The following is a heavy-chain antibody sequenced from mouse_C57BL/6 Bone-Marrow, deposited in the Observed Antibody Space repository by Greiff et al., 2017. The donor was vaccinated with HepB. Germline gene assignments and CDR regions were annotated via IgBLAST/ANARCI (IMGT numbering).Heavy chain of an antibody. Sequence: QVQLQQSGAELARPGASVKMSCKASGYTFTSYTMHWVKQRPGQGLEWIGYINPSSGYTKYNQKFKDKATLTADKSSSTAYMQLSSLTSEDSAVYYCARVGLRNAMDYWGQGTSVTVSS. V-gene: IGHV1-4*01. CDR3: ARVGLRNAMDY. J-gene: IGHJ4*01. CDR2: INPSSGYT. CDR1: GYTFTSYT. D-gene: IGHD2-4*01.